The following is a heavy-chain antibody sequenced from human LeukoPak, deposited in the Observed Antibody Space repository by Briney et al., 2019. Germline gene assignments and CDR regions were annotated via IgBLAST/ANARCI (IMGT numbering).Heavy chain of an antibody. V-gene: IGHV1-69*01. J-gene: IGHJ4*02. D-gene: IGHD3-22*01. Sequence: SVKVSCKASGGTFSSYAISWVRQAPGQGLEWMGGIIPIFGTANYAQKFQGRVTITEDESTSTAYMELNSHRSEGTAVYYCARAHDSSGYPITDYWGQGTLVTVSS. CDR3: ARAHDSSGYPITDY. CDR1: GGTFSSYA. CDR2: IIPIFGTA.